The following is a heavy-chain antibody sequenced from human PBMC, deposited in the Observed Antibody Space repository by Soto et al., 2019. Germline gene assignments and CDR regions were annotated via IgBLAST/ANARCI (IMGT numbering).Heavy chain of an antibody. CDR1: GYTFTSYA. V-gene: IGHV1-3*05. J-gene: IGHJ4*02. Sequence: QVQLVQSGVEETSPGPSGKVSSKAPGYTFTSYAIHWVRQAPGQSLERRGWINAGNGNTNYSKKFQGRVTSTRDTSASTAYTELSSLRSEDTAVYYCARSIVVVTALDYWGQGTLVTVSS. CDR3: ARSIVVVTALDY. CDR2: INAGNGNT. D-gene: IGHD2-21*02.